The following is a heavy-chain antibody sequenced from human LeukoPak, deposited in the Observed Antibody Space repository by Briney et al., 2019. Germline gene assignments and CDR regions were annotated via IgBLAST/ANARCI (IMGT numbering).Heavy chain of an antibody. J-gene: IGHJ5*02. CDR3: ARGRDPVTTRYCSSTSCYQRVVDP. D-gene: IGHD2-2*01. Sequence: ASVKVSCKASGGTFSSYAISWVRQAPGQGLEWMGGIIPIFGTANYAQKFQGRVTITADESTSTAYMELSSLRSEDTAVYYCARGRDPVTTRYCSSTSCYQRVVDPWGQGTLVTVSS. CDR2: IIPIFGTA. CDR1: GGTFSSYA. V-gene: IGHV1-69*13.